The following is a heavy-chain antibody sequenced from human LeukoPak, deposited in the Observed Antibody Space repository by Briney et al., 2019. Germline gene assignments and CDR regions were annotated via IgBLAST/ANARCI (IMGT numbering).Heavy chain of an antibody. Sequence: ASVKVSCKVSGYTLTELSMHWVRQAPGKGLEWMGGFDPEDGETLHTQKFQGRVTITADESTSTAYMELSSLRSEDTAVYYCARGSALDTPYYYYMDVWGKGTTVTISS. J-gene: IGHJ6*03. V-gene: IGHV1-24*01. CDR3: ARGSALDTPYYYYMDV. CDR1: GYTLTELS. CDR2: FDPEDGET.